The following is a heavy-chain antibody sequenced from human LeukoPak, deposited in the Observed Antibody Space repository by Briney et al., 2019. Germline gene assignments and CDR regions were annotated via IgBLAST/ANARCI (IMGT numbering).Heavy chain of an antibody. CDR2: ISAYNGNT. V-gene: IGHV1-18*01. D-gene: IGHD6-19*01. Sequence: ASVKVSCKASGYTFTSYDINWVRQATGQGPEWMGWISAYNGNTNYAQKLQGRVTMTTDTSTSTAYMELRSLRSDDTAVYYCARDALIAVAADFDYWGQGTLVTVSS. CDR1: GYTFTSYD. J-gene: IGHJ4*02. CDR3: ARDALIAVAADFDY.